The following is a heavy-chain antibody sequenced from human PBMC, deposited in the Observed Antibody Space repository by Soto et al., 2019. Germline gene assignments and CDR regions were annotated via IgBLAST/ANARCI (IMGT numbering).Heavy chain of an antibody. V-gene: IGHV2-5*02. D-gene: IGHD6-19*01. CDR3: AHRDTIAVAGDLDY. Sequence: SGPTLVNPTQTLTLTCTFSGFSLSTSGVGVGWIRQPPGKALEWLALFYWDDDKRYSPSWKGRLTITKDTSKNQVVLTMPNMDPVDTATYYCAHRDTIAVAGDLDYWGQGTLVTVSS. CDR1: GFSLSTSGVG. CDR2: FYWDDDK. J-gene: IGHJ4*02.